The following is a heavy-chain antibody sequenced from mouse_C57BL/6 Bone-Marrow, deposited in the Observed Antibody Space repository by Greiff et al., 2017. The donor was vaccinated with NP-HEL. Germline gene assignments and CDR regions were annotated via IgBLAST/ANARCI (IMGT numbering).Heavy chain of an antibody. V-gene: IGHV1-81*01. Sequence: VNVVESGAELARPGASVKLSCKASGYTFTSYGISWVKQRTGQGLEWIGEIYPRSGNTYYNEKFKGKATLTADKSSSTAYMELRSLTSEDSAVYFCAREGGNLLPLYYYAMDYWGQGTSVTVSS. CDR2: IYPRSGNT. D-gene: IGHD1-1*01. J-gene: IGHJ4*01. CDR1: GYTFTSYG. CDR3: AREGGNLLPLYYYAMDY.